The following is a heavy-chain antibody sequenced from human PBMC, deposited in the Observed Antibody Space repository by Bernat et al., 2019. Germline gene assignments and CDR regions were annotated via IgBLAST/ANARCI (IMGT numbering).Heavy chain of an antibody. CDR2: IYYSGST. CDR3: ARAPGIYSSGWYYFDY. J-gene: IGHJ4*02. Sequence: QVQLQESGPGLVKPSETLSLTCTVSGGSISSYYWSWIRQPPGKGLEWIGYIYYSGSTNYNPSLKSRVTISVDTSKTQFSLKLSSVTAADTAVYYCARAPGIYSSGWYYFDYWGQGTLVTVSS. D-gene: IGHD6-19*01. CDR1: GGSISSYY. V-gene: IGHV4-59*01.